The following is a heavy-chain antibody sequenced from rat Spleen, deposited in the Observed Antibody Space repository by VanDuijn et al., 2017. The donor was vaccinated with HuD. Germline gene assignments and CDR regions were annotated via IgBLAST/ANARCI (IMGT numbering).Heavy chain of an antibody. J-gene: IGHJ2*01. CDR3: TTAGTAA. V-gene: IGHV5-20*01. CDR1: GFTFSNYY. Sequence: EVQLVESGGGLVQPGRSLKLSCAASGFTFSNYYMAWVRQAPTKGLEWVASISYDGGSTYYRDSVKGRFTISRDNAKSSLYLQMDSLRYEDTATYYCTTAGTAAWGQGVMVTVSS. CDR2: ISYDGGST.